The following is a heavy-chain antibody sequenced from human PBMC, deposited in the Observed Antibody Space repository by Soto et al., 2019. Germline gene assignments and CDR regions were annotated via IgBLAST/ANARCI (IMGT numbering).Heavy chain of an antibody. V-gene: IGHV1-69*12. J-gene: IGHJ6*02. Sequence: QVQLVQSVAEVKKPGSSVKVSCKASGGTFSSYAIGWVRQAPGHGLELMGGIIPIFGTADYAQKFQGRVTITADEPTSTAYMELSSLRSEDTAVYYCASHITGTSYYYYGMDVWGQGTTVTVSS. CDR2: IIPIFGTA. CDR1: GGTFSSYA. D-gene: IGHD1-7*01. CDR3: ASHITGTSYYYYGMDV.